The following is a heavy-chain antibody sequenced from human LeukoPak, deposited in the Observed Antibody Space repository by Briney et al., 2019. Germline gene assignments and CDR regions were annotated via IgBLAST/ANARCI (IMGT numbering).Heavy chain of an antibody. J-gene: IGHJ6*02. CDR2: ISSSSSYI. Sequence: GGSLRLSCAASGFTFSSYSMNWVRQAPGKGLEWVSSISSSSSYIYYADSVKGRFTISRDNAKNSLYLQMNSLRAEDTAVYYCAGDLNRNYDFWSGLGSSGMDVWGQGTTVTVSS. CDR1: GFTFSSYS. V-gene: IGHV3-21*01. D-gene: IGHD3-3*01. CDR3: AGDLNRNYDFWSGLGSSGMDV.